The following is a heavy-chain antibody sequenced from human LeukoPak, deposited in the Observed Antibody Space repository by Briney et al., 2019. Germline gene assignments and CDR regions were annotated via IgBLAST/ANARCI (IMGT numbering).Heavy chain of an antibody. CDR3: AEKKNFYFDY. J-gene: IGHJ4*02. CDR1: GFTFSSYA. Sequence: GGSLRLSCAAFGFTFSSYAMSWVRQVPGKGLEWLSAISSSGSTTYYADSVKGRFTISRDNSKNTLYLQMNSLRAEDTAVYYCAEKKNFYFDYWGQGTLVTVSS. CDR2: ISSSGSTT. D-gene: IGHD1-7*01. V-gene: IGHV3-23*01.